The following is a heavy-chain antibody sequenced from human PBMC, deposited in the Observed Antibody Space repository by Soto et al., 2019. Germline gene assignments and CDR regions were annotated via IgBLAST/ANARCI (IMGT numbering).Heavy chain of an antibody. CDR3: ARDQTHFYYDILTGSTPRVYYSGMDV. J-gene: IGHJ6*02. CDR2: IYYSGST. V-gene: IGHV4-59*01. D-gene: IGHD3-9*01. CDR1: GGSISSYY. Sequence: SETLSLTCTVSGGSISSYYWSWIRQPPGKGLEWIGYIYYSGSTNYNPSLKSRVTISVDTSKNQFSLKLSSVTAADTAVYYCARDQTHFYYDILTGSTPRVYYSGMDVWGQGTTVTVSS.